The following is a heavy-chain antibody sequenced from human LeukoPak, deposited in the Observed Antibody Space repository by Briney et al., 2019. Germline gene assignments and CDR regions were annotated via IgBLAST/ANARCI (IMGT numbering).Heavy chain of an antibody. D-gene: IGHD3-3*02. V-gene: IGHV4-4*07. CDR3: AREVGSKFHFRSGYYYNGQPTLAL. Sequence: SETLSLTCAVSGGSISSYYWSWIRQPAGKGLEWIGRIYASGGTNYNPSLKSRVTMAVDTSKNQFSLKLSSVTAADTAVYYCAREVGSKFHFRSGYYYNGQPTLALWGRGPLVGVST. J-gene: IGHJ2*01. CDR2: IYASGGT. CDR1: GGSISSYY.